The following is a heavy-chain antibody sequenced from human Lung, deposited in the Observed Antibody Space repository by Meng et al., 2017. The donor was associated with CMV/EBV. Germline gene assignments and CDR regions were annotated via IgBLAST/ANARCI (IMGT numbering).Heavy chain of an antibody. CDR2: IIPILGIA. V-gene: IGHV1-69*10. J-gene: IGHJ5*02. Sequence: VXXSCXXSGGTFSSYAISWVRQAPGQGLEWMGGIIPILGIANYAQKFQGRVTITADKSTSTAYMELSSLRSEDTAVYYCARDLNGGSPSGGWFDPWGQGXLVXVSS. D-gene: IGHD2-8*01. CDR1: GGTFSSYA. CDR3: ARDLNGGSPSGGWFDP.